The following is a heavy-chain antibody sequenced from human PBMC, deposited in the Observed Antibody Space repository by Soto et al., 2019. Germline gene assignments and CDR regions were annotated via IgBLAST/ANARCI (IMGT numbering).Heavy chain of an antibody. J-gene: IGHJ3*01. V-gene: IGHV2-70*01. CDR2: IDWDDDK. CDR3: SPPMAAGRGRGAFDL. CDR1: GFSLSTSGMC. Sequence: GPTLVNPTQTLTLTCTFSGFSLSTSGMCVSWIRQPPGKALEWLALIDWDDDKYYSTSLKTRHTISKDNYKNQVVLTMTNIDTVDTTTLYCSPPMAAGRGRGAFDLWGQGTMVTVSS. D-gene: IGHD6-13*01.